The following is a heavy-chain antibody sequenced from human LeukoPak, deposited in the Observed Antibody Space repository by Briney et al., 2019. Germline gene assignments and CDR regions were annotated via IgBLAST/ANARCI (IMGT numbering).Heavy chain of an antibody. CDR2: MNPNSGNT. CDR3: ARGPFWPGAGDYYYYYMDV. CDR1: GGTFSSYA. D-gene: IGHD2/OR15-2a*01. J-gene: IGHJ6*03. Sequence: GSSVKVSCKASGGTFSSYAISWVRQATGQGLEWMGWMNPNSGNTGYAQKFQGRVTITRNTSISTAYMELSSLRSEDTAVYYCARGPFWPGAGDYYYYYMDVWGKGTTVTVSS. V-gene: IGHV1-8*03.